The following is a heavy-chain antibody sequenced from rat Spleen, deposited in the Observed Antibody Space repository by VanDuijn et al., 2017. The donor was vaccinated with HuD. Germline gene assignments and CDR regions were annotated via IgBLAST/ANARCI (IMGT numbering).Heavy chain of an antibody. J-gene: IGHJ2*01. V-gene: IGHV5S13*01. D-gene: IGHD1-10*01. CDR3: AKDKGEYNSLFDY. CDR1: GFTYNDYA. Sequence: EVQLVESGGGLVQPGGSLKLSCAASGFTYNDYAMAWVRQAPAKGLEWVATISTGGGDTYYRDSVRGRFTITRDNAKNTLYLQMDSLRSEDTATYYCAKDKGEYNSLFDYWGQGVMVTVTS. CDR2: ISTGGGDT.